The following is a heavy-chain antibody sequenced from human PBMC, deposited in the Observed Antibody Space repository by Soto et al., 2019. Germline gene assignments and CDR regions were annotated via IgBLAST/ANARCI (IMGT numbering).Heavy chain of an antibody. J-gene: IGHJ6*02. CDR1: GFTFSSYS. V-gene: IGHV3-21*01. CDR3: ARDWGYSSSWPTHGMDV. CDR2: ISSSSSYI. Sequence: EVQLVESGGGLVKPGGSLRLSCAASGFTFSSYSMNWVRQAPRKGLEWVSSISSSSSYIYYADSVKGRFTISRDNAKNSLYLQMNSLRAEDTAVYYCARDWGYSSSWPTHGMDVWGQGTTVTVSS. D-gene: IGHD6-13*01.